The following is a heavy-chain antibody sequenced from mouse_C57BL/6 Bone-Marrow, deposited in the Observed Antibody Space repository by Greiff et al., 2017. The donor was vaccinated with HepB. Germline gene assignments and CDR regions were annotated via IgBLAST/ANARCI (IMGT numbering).Heavy chain of an antibody. V-gene: IGHV1-63*01. D-gene: IGHD2-4*01. CDR2: IYPGGGYT. CDR3: ARGAGLRYSFDY. J-gene: IGHJ2*01. CDR1: GYTFTNYW. Sequence: VQLQQSGAELVRPGTSVKMSCKASGYTFTNYWIGWAKQRPGHGLEWIGDIYPGGGYTNYNEKFKGKATLTADKSSSTAYMQFSSLTSGDSAIDYCARGAGLRYSFDYWGQGTTLTVSS.